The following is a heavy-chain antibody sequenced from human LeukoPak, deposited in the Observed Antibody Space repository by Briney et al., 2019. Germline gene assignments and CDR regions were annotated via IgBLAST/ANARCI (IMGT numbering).Heavy chain of an antibody. D-gene: IGHD1-26*01. J-gene: IGHJ4*02. CDR2: ISYDGGDK. CDR3: ARGRGTYFYFEY. Sequence: GRSLRLSCAASGFTFSSYAMHWVRKAPGKGLEWVAVISYDGGDKYYADSVKGRFTISRDNSKNTLYLQMNSLRAEDTAVYYCARGRGTYFYFEYWGQGTLVTVSS. CDR1: GFTFSSYA. V-gene: IGHV3-30*01.